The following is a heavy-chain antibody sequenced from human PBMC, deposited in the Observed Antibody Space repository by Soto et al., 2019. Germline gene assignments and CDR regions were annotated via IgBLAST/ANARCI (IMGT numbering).Heavy chain of an antibody. D-gene: IGHD4-17*01. CDR2: INHSGST. Sequence: QVQLQQWGAGLLKPSETLSLTCAVYGGSFSGYYWSWVRQPPGTGLEWIGEINHSGSTNYNPSLKRRVTISVDSSKNQFSLKLSSVTAADTAVYYCARECPTVTTLHYDYYMGVWGKGTTVTVSS. V-gene: IGHV4-34*01. CDR1: GGSFSGYY. J-gene: IGHJ6*03. CDR3: ARECPTVTTLHYDYYMGV.